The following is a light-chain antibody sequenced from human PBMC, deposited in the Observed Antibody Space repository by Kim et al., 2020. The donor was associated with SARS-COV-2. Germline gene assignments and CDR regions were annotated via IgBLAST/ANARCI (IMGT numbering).Light chain of an antibody. CDR2: GKN. CDR1: SLRIYY. V-gene: IGLV3-19*01. Sequence: ALGQTVRITCQGDSLRIYYASWYQQKPGKAPLLVIYGKNNRPSGIPDRFSGSSSGDTASLTIAGAQAEDEADYYCNSWDSSGHHLVFGGGTQLTVL. J-gene: IGLJ3*02. CDR3: NSWDSSGHHLV.